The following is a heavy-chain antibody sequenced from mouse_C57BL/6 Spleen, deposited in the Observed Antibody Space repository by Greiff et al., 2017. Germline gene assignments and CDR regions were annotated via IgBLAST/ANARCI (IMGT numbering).Heavy chain of an antibody. CDR2: IYPSDSET. Sequence: QVQLQQPGAELVRPGSSVKLSCKASGYTFTSYWMDWVKQRPGQGLEWIGNIYPSDSETHYNQKFKDKATLTVDKSSSTDYMQLSSLTSEDSAVYYCARIAYGSSYYVDYWGQGTTLTVSS. D-gene: IGHD1-1*01. V-gene: IGHV1-61*01. CDR3: ARIAYGSSYYVDY. J-gene: IGHJ2*01. CDR1: GYTFTSYW.